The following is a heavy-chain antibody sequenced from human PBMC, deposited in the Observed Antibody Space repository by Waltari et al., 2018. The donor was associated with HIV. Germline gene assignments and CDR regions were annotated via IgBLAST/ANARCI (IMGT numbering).Heavy chain of an antibody. CDR1: GFTFSSYW. V-gene: IGHV3-74*01. CDR3: ATSVESYDFWSGAYYFDY. D-gene: IGHD3-3*01. J-gene: IGHJ4*02. CDR2: INTDGSST. Sequence: EVQVVESGGGLVQPGGTLRLSCAASGFTFSSYWMHWVRQVPGKGLGWVSRINTDGSSTSYADSVEGRCTISRDNAKNTLFLQLYSLRAEDTAVYYCATSVESYDFWSGAYYFDYWGQGTLVTVSS.